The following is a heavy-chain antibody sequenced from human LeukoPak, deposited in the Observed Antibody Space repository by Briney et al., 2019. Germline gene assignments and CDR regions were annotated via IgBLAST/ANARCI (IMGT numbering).Heavy chain of an antibody. CDR3: ARDQYDYGSDPYYFDY. D-gene: IGHD3-10*01. V-gene: IGHV1-69*13. Sequence: SVKVSCKASGGTFSSYAISWVRQAPGQGLEWMGGIIPIFGTANYAQKFQGRVTITADESTSTAYMELSSLRSEDMAVYYCARDQYDYGSDPYYFDYWGQGTLVTVFS. CDR1: GGTFSSYA. J-gene: IGHJ4*02. CDR2: IIPIFGTA.